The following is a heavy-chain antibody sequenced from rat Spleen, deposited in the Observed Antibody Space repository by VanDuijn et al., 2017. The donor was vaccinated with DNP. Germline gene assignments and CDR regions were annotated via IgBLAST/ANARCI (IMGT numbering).Heavy chain of an antibody. CDR2: ISSDGGHT. CDR1: GFTFSDYY. J-gene: IGHJ2*01. D-gene: IGHD1-3*01. V-gene: IGHV5-25*01. Sequence: EVQLVESGGGLVSPGRSLKLSCAGSGFTFSDYYMAWVRQAPTKGLDWVASISSDGGHTYYQDSMKGRFIISRDNAKNTLYLQVSSLRSEDTATYYCARDYGSYPYYFDYWGQGVMVTVSS. CDR3: ARDYGSYPYYFDY.